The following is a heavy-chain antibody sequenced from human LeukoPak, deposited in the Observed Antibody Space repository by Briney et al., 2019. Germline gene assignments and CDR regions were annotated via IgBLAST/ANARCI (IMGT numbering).Heavy chain of an antibody. CDR1: GFTFSSYG. Sequence: GGSLRLSCAASGFTFSSYGMHWVRQAPGKGLEWVAFIRYDGSNKYYADSVKGRFTISRDNSKNTLYLQMNSLRAEDTAVYYCARKDYDSSALGAFDIWGQGTMVTVSS. J-gene: IGHJ3*02. CDR2: IRYDGSNK. CDR3: ARKDYDSSALGAFDI. D-gene: IGHD3-22*01. V-gene: IGHV3-30*02.